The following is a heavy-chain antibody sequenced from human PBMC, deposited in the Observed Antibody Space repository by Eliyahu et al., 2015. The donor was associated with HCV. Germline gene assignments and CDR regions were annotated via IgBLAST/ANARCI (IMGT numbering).Heavy chain of an antibody. CDR3: ARALYYDFWSGDSMGYYFDY. D-gene: IGHD3-3*01. J-gene: IGHJ4*02. CDR1: GYTFTSYG. CDR2: ISAYNGNT. Sequence: QVQLVQSGAEVKKPGASVKVSCKASGYTFTSYGISWVRQAPGQGLEWMGWISAYNGNTNYAQKLQGRVTMTTDTSTSTAYMELRSLRSDDTAVYYCARALYYDFWSGDSMGYYFDYWGQGTLVTVSS. V-gene: IGHV1-18*01.